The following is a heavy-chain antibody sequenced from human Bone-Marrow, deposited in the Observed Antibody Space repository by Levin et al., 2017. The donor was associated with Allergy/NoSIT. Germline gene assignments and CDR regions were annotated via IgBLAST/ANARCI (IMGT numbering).Heavy chain of an antibody. D-gene: IGHD3-10*01. Sequence: RPSETLSLTCTVSGYSISSGYYWGWIRQPPGKGLEWIGSIYHSGSTYYNPSLKSRVTISVDTSKNQFSLKLSSVTAADTAVYYCAEGGFGELSYAFDIWGQGTMVTVSS. J-gene: IGHJ3*02. CDR2: IYHSGST. V-gene: IGHV4-38-2*02. CDR3: AEGGFGELSYAFDI. CDR1: GYSISSGYY.